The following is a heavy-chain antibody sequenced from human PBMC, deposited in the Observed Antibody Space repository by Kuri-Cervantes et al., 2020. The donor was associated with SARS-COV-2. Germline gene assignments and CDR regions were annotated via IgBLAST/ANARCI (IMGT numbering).Heavy chain of an antibody. V-gene: IGHV4-59*01. CDR3: ARGARAFYYYYGMDV. CDR2: IYYSGST. Sequence: SETLSLTCTVSGGSISSYYWSWIRQPPGKGLEWIGYIYYSGSTNYNPSLKSRVTISVDTSKNQFSLKLSSVTAADTAVYYCARGARAFYYYYGMDVWGQGTTVTVSS. J-gene: IGHJ6*02. CDR1: GGSISSYY.